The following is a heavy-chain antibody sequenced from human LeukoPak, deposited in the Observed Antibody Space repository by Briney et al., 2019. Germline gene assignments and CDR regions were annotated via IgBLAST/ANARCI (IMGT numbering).Heavy chain of an antibody. Sequence: GGSLRLSCAASGFTFSSYSMNWVRQAPGKGLEWVSYISSSSSTIYYADSVKGRFTISRDNAKNSLYLQMNSLRAEDTAVYYCAMGSGSYYPDYWGQGTLVTVSS. J-gene: IGHJ4*02. CDR3: AMGSGSYYPDY. CDR2: ISSSSSTI. CDR1: GFTFSSYS. V-gene: IGHV3-48*04. D-gene: IGHD3-10*01.